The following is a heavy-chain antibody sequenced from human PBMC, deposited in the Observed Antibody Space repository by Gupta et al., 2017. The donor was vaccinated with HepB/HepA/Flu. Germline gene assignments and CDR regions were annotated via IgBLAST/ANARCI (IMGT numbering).Heavy chain of an antibody. D-gene: IGHD3-3*01. V-gene: IGHV3-23*01. CDR1: GFTSSTYA. J-gene: IGHJ4*02. CDR3: AKGEHYDFWSGYSRHFDH. CDR2: TSGSGTST. Sequence: EVQLLESGGGLVQPGGSLRLSCAASGFTSSTYAMTWVRQVHGQGLEWVSTTSGSGTSTYYADSVKGRGTITIDNSKDTLYLQMKSLRAEDTAIYYCAKGEHYDFWSGYSRHFDHWGQGTLVTVSS.